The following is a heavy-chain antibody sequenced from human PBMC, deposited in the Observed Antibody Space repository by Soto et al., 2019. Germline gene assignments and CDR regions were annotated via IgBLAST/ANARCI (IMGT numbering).Heavy chain of an antibody. J-gene: IGHJ4*02. D-gene: IGHD4-17*01. CDR2: ISSISSTI. V-gene: IGHV3-48*01. Sequence: EVQLVESGGGLVQPGGSLRLSCAASGFTFSSYSMNWVRQAPVKGLEWVSYISSISSTIYYADSVKGRFTISRDNAKNSLYLQMISLRAEDTAVYYCARDLNYGLFDYWGQGTLVTVSS. CDR1: GFTFSSYS. CDR3: ARDLNYGLFDY.